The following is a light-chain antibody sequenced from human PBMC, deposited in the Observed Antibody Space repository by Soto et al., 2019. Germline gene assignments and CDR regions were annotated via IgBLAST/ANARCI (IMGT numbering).Light chain of an antibody. CDR3: QQYNSYTWT. V-gene: IGKV1-5*01. Sequence: DIQMTQSPSTLAASVGGRVTISCRASQSISSWLAWYQQKPGKXPKXXIYDASSLESGVPSRFSGSGSGTAGTLTISSLQPDDCSTYDCQQYNSYTWTFGQGTKVDIK. CDR1: QSISSW. J-gene: IGKJ1*01. CDR2: DAS.